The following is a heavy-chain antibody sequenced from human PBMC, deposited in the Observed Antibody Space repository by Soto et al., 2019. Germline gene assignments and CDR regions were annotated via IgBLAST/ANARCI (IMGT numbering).Heavy chain of an antibody. CDR1: GGSFSGYY. J-gene: IGHJ4*02. V-gene: IGHV4-34*01. CDR2: INHSGST. D-gene: IGHD6-13*01. CDR3: ARGYGSSWYGRGSFDY. Sequence: QVQLQQWGAGLFKPSETLSLTCAVYGGSFSGYYWSWIRQPPGKGLEWIGEINHSGSTNYNPSLKSRVTISVDTSKNQFSLKLSSVTAADTAVYYCARGYGSSWYGRGSFDYCSQGTLVTVSS.